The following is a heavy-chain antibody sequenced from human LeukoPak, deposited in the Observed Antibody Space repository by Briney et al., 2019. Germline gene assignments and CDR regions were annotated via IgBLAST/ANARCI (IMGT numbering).Heavy chain of an antibody. J-gene: IGHJ6*02. V-gene: IGHV4-4*07. Sequence: SETLSLTCTVSGGSISSYYWSWIRQPAGKGLEWIGRIYTSGSTNHNPSLKSRVTMSVDTSKNQFSLKLSSVTAADTAVYYCARSQRALDIVATNGMDVWGQGTTVTVSS. CDR3: ARSQRALDIVATNGMDV. CDR1: GGSISSYY. CDR2: IYTSGST. D-gene: IGHD5-12*01.